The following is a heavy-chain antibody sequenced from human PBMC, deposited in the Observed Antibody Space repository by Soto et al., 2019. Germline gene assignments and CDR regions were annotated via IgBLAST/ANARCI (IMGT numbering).Heavy chain of an antibody. Sequence: GGSLRLSCSASGFTFSSYAMHWVRQAPGKGLEWVAVISHDGINKYYEDSVKGRFTISRDTSKNTLYLQMNSLRPEDTAVYFCAKDRGYEILDSWGQGTQVTVSS. J-gene: IGHJ4*02. D-gene: IGHD5-12*01. CDR1: GFTFSSYA. CDR3: AKDRGYEILDS. CDR2: ISHDGINK. V-gene: IGHV3-30*04.